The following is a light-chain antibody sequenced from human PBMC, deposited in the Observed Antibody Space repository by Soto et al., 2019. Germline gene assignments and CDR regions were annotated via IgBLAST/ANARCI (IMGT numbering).Light chain of an antibody. J-gene: IGKJ3*01. CDR3: QQRSNWPPEVT. CDR1: QSVSSS. CDR2: DAS. Sequence: EIVLTQSPDTLSLSPGERATLSCRASQSVSSSLAWYQKKPGQAPRLLSYDASNRATGSPARFSGSGSGTDFTLTISSLEPEDFAVYYCQQRSNWPPEVTFGPGTKVDIK. V-gene: IGKV3-11*01.